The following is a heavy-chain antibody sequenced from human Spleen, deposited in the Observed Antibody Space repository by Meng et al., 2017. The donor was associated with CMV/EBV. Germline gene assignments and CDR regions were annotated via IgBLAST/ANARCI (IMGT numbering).Heavy chain of an antibody. Sequence: TCTFSGFSRSTKGVGVGWLRQPPGKALEWLALIYWNDDERYSPSLKSRLTITKDTSKNQVVLTMTNMDPVDTATYYCALRKPLFFDYCGQGTLVTVSS. CDR3: ALRKPLFFDY. V-gene: IGHV2-5*01. J-gene: IGHJ4*02. CDR1: GFSRSTKGVG. CDR2: IYWNDDE.